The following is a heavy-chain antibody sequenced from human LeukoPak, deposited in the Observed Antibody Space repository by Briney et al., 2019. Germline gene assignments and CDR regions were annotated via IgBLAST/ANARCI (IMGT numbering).Heavy chain of an antibody. CDR3: ARAQRYSSSWYFDY. V-gene: IGHV1-18*01. D-gene: IGHD6-13*01. CDR2: ISGYNGNT. Sequence: ASVKVSCKASGYTFTSYGIIWVRQAPGQGLEWMGWISGYNGNTNYAQKLQGRVTMTTDTSTSTAYMELRSLRSDDTAVYYCARAQRYSSSWYFDYWGQGTLVTVSS. J-gene: IGHJ4*02. CDR1: GYTFTSYG.